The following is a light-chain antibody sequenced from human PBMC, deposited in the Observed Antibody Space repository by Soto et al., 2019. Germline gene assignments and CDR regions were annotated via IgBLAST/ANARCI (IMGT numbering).Light chain of an antibody. CDR2: DAS. V-gene: IGKV3-11*01. J-gene: IGKJ5*01. CDR3: QQRNSWPPAIT. Sequence: EIVLTQSPATLSLSPGERATLSCRASQSITNYLAWYQLKPGQAPRLLIYDASNRATGIPARFSGSGSGTDFTLTISSLEPEDFAVYYCQQRNSWPPAITFGQGTRLEIK. CDR1: QSITNY.